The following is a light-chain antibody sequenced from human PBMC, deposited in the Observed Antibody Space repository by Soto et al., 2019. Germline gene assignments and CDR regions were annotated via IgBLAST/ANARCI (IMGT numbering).Light chain of an antibody. CDR1: RFNIGSNT. Sequence: QAVVTQPPSASGTPGQRVTMSCSGSRFNIGSNTVSWYQQLPGTAPKLLIYSNDQRPSGVPDRFSGSKSGSSASLVIRGLQSEDEADYYCAAWDDTLNGPVFGGGTKLTVL. CDR2: SND. CDR3: AAWDDTLNGPV. J-gene: IGLJ3*02. V-gene: IGLV1-44*01.